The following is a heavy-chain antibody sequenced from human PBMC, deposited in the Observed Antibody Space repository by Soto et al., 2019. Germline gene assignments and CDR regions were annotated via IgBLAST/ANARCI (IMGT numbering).Heavy chain of an antibody. Sequence: EVQLVEAGGGLVEPGGSLRLSCAASGFTFSKPWMTWVRQAPGKGLEWVGRIKSKSDGGTTDYAAPVKGRFTISRDDSKNTLYLQMNSLKTEATAVYYCATEGLLCLAAMGVWGQGATVIVSS. J-gene: IGHJ6*02. D-gene: IGHD3-16*01. CDR1: GFTFSKPW. V-gene: IGHV3-15*07. CDR2: IKSKSDGGTT. CDR3: ATEGLLCLAAMGV.